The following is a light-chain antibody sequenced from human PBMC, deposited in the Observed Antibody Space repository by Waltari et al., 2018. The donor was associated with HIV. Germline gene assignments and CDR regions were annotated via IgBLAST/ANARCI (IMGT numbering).Light chain of an antibody. CDR1: QSVSSSY. CDR2: GAS. CDR3: QQYGSSPRSIT. Sequence: EIVLTQSPGTLSLSPGERATLSCRASQSVSSSYLAWYQQKPGQAPRLLTDGASSRATGIPDRFSGSGSGTDFTLTISRLEPEDFAVYYCQQYGSSPRSITFGQGTRLEIK. J-gene: IGKJ5*01. V-gene: IGKV3-20*01.